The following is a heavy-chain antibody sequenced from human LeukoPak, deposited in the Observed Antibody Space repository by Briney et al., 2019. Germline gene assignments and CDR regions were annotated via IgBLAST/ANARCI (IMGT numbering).Heavy chain of an antibody. CDR2: IRYDGSNK. CDR1: GFTFSSYG. J-gene: IGHJ3*02. CDR3: AKLGCSSTSCYHI. V-gene: IGHV3-30*02. D-gene: IGHD2-2*01. Sequence: GGSLRLSCAASGFTFSSYGMHWVRQAPGKGLEWVAFIRYDGSNKYYADSVKGRFTISRDNSKNTLYLQMNSQRAEDTAVYYCAKLGCSSTSCYHIWGQGTMVTVSS.